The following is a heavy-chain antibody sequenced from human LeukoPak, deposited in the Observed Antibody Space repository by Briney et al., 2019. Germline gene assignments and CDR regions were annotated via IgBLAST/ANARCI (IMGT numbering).Heavy chain of an antibody. V-gene: IGHV4-30-2*01. CDR1: GGSISSGGYS. CDR2: IYHSGST. Sequence: SETLSLTCAVSGGSISSGGYSWSWIRQPPGKGLEWIGYIYHSGSTYYNPSLKSRVTISVDRSKNQFSLKLSSVTAADTAVYYCARALGSRYGMDVWGQGTTVTVSS. J-gene: IGHJ6*02. D-gene: IGHD2-15*01. CDR3: ARALGSRYGMDV.